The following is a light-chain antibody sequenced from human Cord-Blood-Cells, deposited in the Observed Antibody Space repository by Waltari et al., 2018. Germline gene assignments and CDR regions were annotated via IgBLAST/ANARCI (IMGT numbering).Light chain of an antibody. CDR3: QQYRT. CDR2: DAS. V-gene: IGKV1-5*01. J-gene: IGKJ1*01. Sequence: DIQMTQSPSTLSASVGDRVTITCRASQSISSWVAWYQQKPGKAPKLLIYDASSLESGVPSRFSGSGSGTEFTLTISSLQPDDFATYYCQQYRTFGQGTKVEIK. CDR1: QSISSW.